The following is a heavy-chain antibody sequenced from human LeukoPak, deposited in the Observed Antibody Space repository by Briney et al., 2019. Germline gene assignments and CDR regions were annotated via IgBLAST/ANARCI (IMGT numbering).Heavy chain of an antibody. V-gene: IGHV4-4*08. J-gene: IGHJ4*02. Sequence: SETLSLTCTVSGGSISTYYWSWIRQSPGKGLEWIADISASGGTNYNPSLESRVTVSIDSSKNQFSLKLSSVTAADTAVYYCARGAGIPAAPDYWGQGTLVTVSS. CDR1: GGSISTYY. CDR3: ARGAGIPAAPDY. D-gene: IGHD2-2*01. CDR2: ISASGGT.